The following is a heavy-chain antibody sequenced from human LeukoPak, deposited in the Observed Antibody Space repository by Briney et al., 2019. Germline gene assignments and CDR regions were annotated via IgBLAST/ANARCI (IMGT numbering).Heavy chain of an antibody. CDR2: INPNSGGT. D-gene: IGHD5-18*01. CDR1: GYTFTGYY. J-gene: IGHJ4*02. V-gene: IGHV1-2*02. CDR3: ARGTGEGYTYGRYYFDY. Sequence: ASVKVSCKASGYTFTGYYMHWVRQAPGQGLEWMGWINPNSGGTIYAQKFQGRVTMTRDTSISTAYVELSRLRSDDTAVYYCARGTGEGYTYGRYYFDYWGQGTLVTVSS.